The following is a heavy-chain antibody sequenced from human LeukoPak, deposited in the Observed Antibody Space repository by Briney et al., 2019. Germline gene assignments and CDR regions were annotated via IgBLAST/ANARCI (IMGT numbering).Heavy chain of an antibody. CDR3: ARLSESAAADDY. Sequence: GGSLRLSCAASGFSFNTYGMHWVRQAPDKGLEWVAVIPYDSSNEYYTDSVRGRFTISRDNSKNTLYLQMNSLRPEDTAVYYCARLSESAAADDYWGQGTLVTVSS. CDR2: IPYDSSNE. D-gene: IGHD6-13*01. CDR1: GFSFNTYG. V-gene: IGHV3-30*03. J-gene: IGHJ4*02.